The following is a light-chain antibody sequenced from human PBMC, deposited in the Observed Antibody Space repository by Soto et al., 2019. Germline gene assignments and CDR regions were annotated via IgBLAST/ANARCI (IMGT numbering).Light chain of an antibody. Sequence: QSVLTQPASVSGSPGQAITISCTGTSSDVGGYNYVSWYQQHPGKAPKLMICEVSNRPSGISNRFSGSKSGNTASLTISGLQAEDEADYYCSSFTSSRTVLFGGGTKVTVL. CDR2: EVS. CDR1: SSDVGGYNY. J-gene: IGLJ3*02. V-gene: IGLV2-14*01. CDR3: SSFTSSRTVL.